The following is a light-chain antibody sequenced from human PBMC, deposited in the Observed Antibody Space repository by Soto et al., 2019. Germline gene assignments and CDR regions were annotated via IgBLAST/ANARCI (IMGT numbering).Light chain of an antibody. V-gene: IGLV2-23*02. CDR1: SSDVGSYNL. CDR2: EVS. CDR3: CSYAGSSSVV. Sequence: QSVLTQPASVSGSPGQSITIPCNGTSSDVGSYNLVSWYQQHPGKAPKLMIYEVSKRPSGVSNRFSGSKSGNTASLTISGLQDEDEADYYCCSYAGSSSVVFGGWTKVTVL. J-gene: IGLJ2*01.